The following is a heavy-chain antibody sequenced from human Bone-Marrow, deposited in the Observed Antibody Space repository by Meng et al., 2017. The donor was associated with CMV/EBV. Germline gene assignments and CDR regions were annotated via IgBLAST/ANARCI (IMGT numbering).Heavy chain of an antibody. V-gene: IGHV1-69*10. D-gene: IGHD6-19*01. CDR2: IIPILGTA. CDR3: AREGGMPVPGSMDY. Sequence: SVKVSCKASGGTFSSSVTSWVRQAPGQGLEWMGGIIPILGTAIYAQKFQGRVTITVDKSTSTAYMELSSLRSEDTAMYYCAREGGMPVPGSMDYWGQGNLVNVAS. J-gene: IGHJ4*02. CDR1: GGTFSSSV.